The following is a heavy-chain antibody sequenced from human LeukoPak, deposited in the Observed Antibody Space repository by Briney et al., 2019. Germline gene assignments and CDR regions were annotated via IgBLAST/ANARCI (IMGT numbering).Heavy chain of an antibody. CDR3: ARFFNGWEFDY. J-gene: IGHJ4*02. V-gene: IGHV3-21*01. CDR1: GFTFSSYS. D-gene: IGHD3-16*01. CDR2: ISSSTSYI. Sequence: GGSLRLSCAASGFTFSSYSMNWVRQAPGKGLEWVSPISSSTSYIYYADSVKGRFTISRDNAKNSLYLQLNSLRAEDTAVYYCARFFNGWEFDYWGQGTLVTVSS.